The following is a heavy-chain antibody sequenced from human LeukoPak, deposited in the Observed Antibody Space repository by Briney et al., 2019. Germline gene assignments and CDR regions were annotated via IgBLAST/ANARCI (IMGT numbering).Heavy chain of an antibody. CDR3: ARAPGYRSFLDY. D-gene: IGHD6-13*01. CDR1: GFTFSSYA. V-gene: IGHV3-23*01. CDR2: ISGSGGST. Sequence: GGSLRLSCAASGFTFSSYAMSWVRQAPGKGLEWVSAISGSGGSTYYADSLKGRFTISRDNAKNSLYLQMNSLRAEDTAVYYCARAPGYRSFLDYWGQGTLVTVSS. J-gene: IGHJ4*02.